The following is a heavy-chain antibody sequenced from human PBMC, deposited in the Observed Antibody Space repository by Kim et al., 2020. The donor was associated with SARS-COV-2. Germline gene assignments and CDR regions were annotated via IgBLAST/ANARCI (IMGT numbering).Heavy chain of an antibody. CDR3: ARGGVPNYGDYDY. CDR1: GGSFSGYY. J-gene: IGHJ4*02. D-gene: IGHD4-17*01. Sequence: SETLSLTCAVYGGSFSGYYWSWIRQPPGKGLEWIGEINHSGSTNYNPSLKSRVTISVDTSKNQFSLKLSSVTAADTAVYYCARGGVPNYGDYDYWGQGTL. CDR2: INHSGST. V-gene: IGHV4-34*01.